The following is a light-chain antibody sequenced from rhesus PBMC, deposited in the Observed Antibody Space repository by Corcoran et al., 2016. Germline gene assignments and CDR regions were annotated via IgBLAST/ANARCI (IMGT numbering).Light chain of an antibody. CDR2: AAS. V-gene: IGKV1S17*01. J-gene: IGKJ3*01. CDR1: QGISNN. CDR3: QHGYGIPFP. Sequence: DIQMTQSPSSLSAAVGDRVTITCQASQGISNNLDWYQQKPGKVPKLLIYAASTLQRGVPSRISGSGSRTDFTLPISSLPPEAFATYCCQHGYGIPFPFGPGTKLDFK.